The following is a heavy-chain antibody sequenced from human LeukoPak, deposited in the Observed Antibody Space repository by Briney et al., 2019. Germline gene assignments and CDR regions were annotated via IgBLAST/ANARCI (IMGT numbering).Heavy chain of an antibody. J-gene: IGHJ4*02. CDR3: ARLRDSSGWYDLLDY. V-gene: IGHV4-61*08. D-gene: IGHD6-19*01. Sequence: SETLSLTCAVSGGSISSGGYSWSWIRQPPGKGLEWIGYIYYSGSTNYNPSLKSRVTISVDTSKNQFSLKLSSVTAADTAVYYCARLRDSSGWYDLLDYWGQGTLVTVSS. CDR2: IYYSGST. CDR1: GGSISSGGYS.